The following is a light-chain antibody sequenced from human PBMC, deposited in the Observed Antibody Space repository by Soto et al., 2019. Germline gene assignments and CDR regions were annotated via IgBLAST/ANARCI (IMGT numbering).Light chain of an antibody. CDR2: DVS. CDR1: SSDVGGYNY. Sequence: QSVLTQPASVSGSPGQSITISCTGTSSDVGGYNYVSWYQQHPGKAPKLMIYDVSNRPSGVSNRFSGSKSGNTASLTISGLPAEDAADYYCSSYTSSSTLGVFGGGTKLTVL. J-gene: IGLJ2*01. CDR3: SSYTSSSTLGV. V-gene: IGLV2-14*01.